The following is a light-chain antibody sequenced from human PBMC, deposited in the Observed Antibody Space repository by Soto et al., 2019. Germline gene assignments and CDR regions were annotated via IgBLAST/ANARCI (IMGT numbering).Light chain of an antibody. CDR1: QSISSY. J-gene: IGKJ2*01. Sequence: DIQMTQSPSSLSASVGDRVTITCRASQSISSYLNWYQQKPGKAPKLLIYAASSLQSGVPSRFSGSGSGTDFTPTISSLHPEDFATYYCKQSYSTPPYTFGQGTKLEIK. CDR2: AAS. CDR3: KQSYSTPPYT. V-gene: IGKV1-39*01.